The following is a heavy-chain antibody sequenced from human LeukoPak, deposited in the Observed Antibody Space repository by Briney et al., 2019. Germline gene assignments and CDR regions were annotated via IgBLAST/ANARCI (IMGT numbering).Heavy chain of an antibody. CDR3: ARWAVISSSTGFDY. V-gene: IGHV1-69*13. CDR1: GGTFSSYA. CDR2: IIPIFGTA. D-gene: IGHD6-6*01. J-gene: IGHJ4*02. Sequence: GASVKVSCKASGGTFSSYAISWVRQAPGQGLEWMGGIIPIFGTANYAQKFQGRVTITADESTSTAYMELSSLRSEDTAVYYCARWAVISSSTGFDYWGQGTLVTVSS.